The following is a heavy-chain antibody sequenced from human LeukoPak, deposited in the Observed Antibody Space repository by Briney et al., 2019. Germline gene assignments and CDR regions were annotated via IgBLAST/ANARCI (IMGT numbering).Heavy chain of an antibody. J-gene: IGHJ6*03. Sequence: ASVKVSCKASGYSFTSYGISWVRQAPGQGLEWMGWISAYNGNTNYAQKLQGRVTMTTDTSTSTAYMELRSLRSDDTAVYYCARENSGSYLGYYYYMDVWGKGTTVTVSS. D-gene: IGHD1-26*01. V-gene: IGHV1-18*01. CDR3: ARENSGSYLGYYYYMDV. CDR1: GYSFTSYG. CDR2: ISAYNGNT.